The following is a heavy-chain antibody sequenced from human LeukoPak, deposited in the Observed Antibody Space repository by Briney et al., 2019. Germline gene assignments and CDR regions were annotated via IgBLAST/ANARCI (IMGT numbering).Heavy chain of an antibody. V-gene: IGHV1-69*06. J-gene: IGHJ4*02. CDR2: VTPMFGTA. CDR1: GGTFSTYA. D-gene: IGHD3-22*01. CDR3: TRHYDSSGYPSLNYFDY. Sequence: SVKVSCKASGGTFSTYAISWVRQAPGQGLEWMGRVTPMFGTADYAQKFQGRVTITADKSTSTAYMELSSLRSEDTVVYYCTRHYDSSGYPSLNYFDYWGQGTLVTVSS.